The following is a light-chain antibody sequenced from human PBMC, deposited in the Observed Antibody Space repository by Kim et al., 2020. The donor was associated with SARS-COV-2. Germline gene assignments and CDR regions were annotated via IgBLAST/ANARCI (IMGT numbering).Light chain of an antibody. CDR2: ATS. J-gene: IGKJ4*01. Sequence: EIVLTQSPGTLSLSPGERAILSCRASQSVSSSYLAWYQHKPGQAPRLLIYATSSRATGIPDRFSGSGSGTDFTLTISGLEPEDFAVYYCQQYGTSPRVTFGGGTKVDIK. CDR3: QQYGTSPRVT. V-gene: IGKV3-20*01. CDR1: QSVSSSY.